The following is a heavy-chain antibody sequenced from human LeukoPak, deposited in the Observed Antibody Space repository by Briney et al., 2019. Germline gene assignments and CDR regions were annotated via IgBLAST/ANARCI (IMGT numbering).Heavy chain of an antibody. CDR3: ARDGDIYYYYGMDV. J-gene: IGHJ6*02. V-gene: IGHV3-30*14. CDR1: GFTFSSYA. Sequence: GRSLRLSCAASGFTFSSYAMHWVRQAPGKGLEWVAVISYDGSNKYYADSVKGRFTISRDNSKNTLYHQMNSLRAEDTAVYYCARDGDIYYYYGMDVWGQGTTVTVSS. CDR2: ISYDGSNK. D-gene: IGHD2-15*01.